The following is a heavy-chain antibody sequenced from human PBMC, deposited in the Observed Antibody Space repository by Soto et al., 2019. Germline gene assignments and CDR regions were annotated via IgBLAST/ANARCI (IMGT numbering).Heavy chain of an antibody. CDR2: INHSGGT. J-gene: IGHJ6*02. V-gene: IGHV4-34*01. CDR3: ARAPYYYYYGMDV. CDR1: GGSFSGYY. Sequence: PSETLSLTCAVYGGSFSGYYWSWIRQPPGKGLEWIGEINHSGGTNYNPSLKSRVTISVDTSKNQFSLKLSSVTAADTAVYYCARAPYYYYYGMDVWGQGTTVTVSS.